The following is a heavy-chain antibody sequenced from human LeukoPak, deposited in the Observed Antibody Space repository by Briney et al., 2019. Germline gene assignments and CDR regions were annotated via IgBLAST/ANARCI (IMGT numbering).Heavy chain of an antibody. J-gene: IGHJ5*02. Sequence: SETLSLTCAVYGGSFSGYYWSWIRQPPGKGLEWIGEINHSGSTNYNPSLKSRVTISVDTSKNQFSLKLSSVTAADTAVYYCAAFKGLGYCSGGSCYTSPWGQGTLVTVSS. V-gene: IGHV4-34*01. CDR1: GGSFSGYY. D-gene: IGHD2-15*01. CDR3: AAFKGLGYCSGGSCYTSP. CDR2: INHSGST.